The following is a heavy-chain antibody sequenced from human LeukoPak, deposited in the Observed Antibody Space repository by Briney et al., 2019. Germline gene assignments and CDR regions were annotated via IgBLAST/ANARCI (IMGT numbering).Heavy chain of an antibody. V-gene: IGHV1-69*01. J-gene: IGHJ4*02. D-gene: IGHD2-15*01. Sequence: SVKVSCTASGGTFSCYAISWVRQAPGQGLEWMGGIIPIFGTANYAQKFQGRVTITADESTSTAYMELSSLRPEDTAVYYCATRRRRYCSGGSCYTPWPPFDYWGQGTLLTVSS. CDR3: ATRRRRYCSGGSCYTPWPPFDY. CDR2: IIPIFGTA. CDR1: GGTFSCYA.